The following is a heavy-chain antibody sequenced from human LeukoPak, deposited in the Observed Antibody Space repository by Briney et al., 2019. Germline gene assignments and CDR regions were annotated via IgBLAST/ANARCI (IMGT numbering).Heavy chain of an antibody. J-gene: IGHJ3*02. Sequence: PGGSLRLSCAASGFTVSNKYMSWVRQAPGKGLEWVSVICDGGNTYYADSVKGRFTISRDNSKNTLYLQMNSLRAEDTAVYYCARGKSTRHGLDIWGQGTKVTVSS. D-gene: IGHD2-2*01. CDR2: ICDGGNT. V-gene: IGHV3-53*01. CDR1: GFTVSNKY. CDR3: ARGKSTRHGLDI.